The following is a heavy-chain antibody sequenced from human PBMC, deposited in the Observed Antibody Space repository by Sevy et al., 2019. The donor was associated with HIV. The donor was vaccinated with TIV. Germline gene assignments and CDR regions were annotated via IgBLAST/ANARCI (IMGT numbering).Heavy chain of an antibody. CDR1: GYYFTGYY. V-gene: IGHV1-2*02. Sequence: ASVKVSCKASGYYFTGYYVHWVRQAPGQGLEWMGCINPNGGGTNIGQKFHGRVTMSRDTSITTAYMELTRLRSNDTGVYFCARSVYGSGTYLNDYWGQGTLVTVSS. J-gene: IGHJ4*02. CDR2: INPNGGGT. D-gene: IGHD3-10*01. CDR3: ARSVYGSGTYLNDY.